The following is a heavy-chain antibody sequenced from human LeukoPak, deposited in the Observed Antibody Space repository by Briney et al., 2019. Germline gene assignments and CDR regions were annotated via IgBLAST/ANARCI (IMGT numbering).Heavy chain of an antibody. D-gene: IGHD2-8*02. V-gene: IGHV3-30*03. J-gene: IGHJ4*02. CDR2: ISYDGSNK. CDR1: GFTFSSYG. Sequence: GGSLRLSCAASGFTFSSYGMHWVRQAPGKGLEWVAVISYDGSNKYYADSVKGRFTISRDNSKNTLYLQMNSLRVEDTAVYYCAGVVGGSTGGYFAYWGLGTLVTVSS. CDR3: AGVVGGSTGGYFAY.